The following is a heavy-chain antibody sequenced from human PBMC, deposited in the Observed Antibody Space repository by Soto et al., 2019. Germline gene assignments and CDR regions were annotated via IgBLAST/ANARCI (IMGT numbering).Heavy chain of an antibody. Sequence: QVQLQESGPGLVKPSGTLSLTCTVSGDSISSNTWWTWVRQPPGKGLEWIGEIYHSGSTNYKPSLKSRGTMSVDKSKNQFSLMVTTVIAADTAVYYCAKKGGYSYGLALDPWGQGTLVTVSS. J-gene: IGHJ5*02. V-gene: IGHV4-4*02. CDR3: AKKGGYSYGLALDP. D-gene: IGHD5-18*01. CDR1: GDSISSNTW. CDR2: IYHSGST.